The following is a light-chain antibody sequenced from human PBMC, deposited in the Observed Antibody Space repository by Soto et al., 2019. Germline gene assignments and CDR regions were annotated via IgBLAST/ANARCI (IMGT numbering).Light chain of an antibody. J-gene: IGKJ2*01. CDR3: QQDYTLRYT. CDR2: DAS. CDR1: HDITKY. Sequence: DIPMTQSPSSLSSSVGDRDTITCQASHDITKYVNWYQHKPGKAPKLEIYDASNLEIGGPSRLSGSTSGAQVTCIINGLLPEYMATSWCQQDYTLRYTCGQGTKLDIK. V-gene: IGKV1-33*01.